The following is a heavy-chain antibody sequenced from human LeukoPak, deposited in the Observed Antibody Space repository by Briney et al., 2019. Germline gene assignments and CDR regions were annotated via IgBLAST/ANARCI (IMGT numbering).Heavy chain of an antibody. D-gene: IGHD6-6*01. Sequence: SETLSLTCTVSGGSISSYYWSWIRQPPGKGLEWIGEINHSGSTNYNPSLKSRVTISVDTSKNQFSLKLSSVTAADTAVYYCARDSIAARHVNNWFDPWGQGTLVTVSS. J-gene: IGHJ5*02. CDR1: GGSISSYY. CDR3: ARDSIAARHVNNWFDP. CDR2: INHSGST. V-gene: IGHV4-34*01.